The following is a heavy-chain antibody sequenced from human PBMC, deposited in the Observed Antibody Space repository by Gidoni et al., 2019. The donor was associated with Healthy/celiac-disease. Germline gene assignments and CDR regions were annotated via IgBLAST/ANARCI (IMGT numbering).Heavy chain of an antibody. CDR2: ISGSGGST. Sequence: EVQLLESGGGLVQPGGSLRLSCADSGFTFRSYAMSWVRQAPGKGLEWVSAISGSGGSTYYADSVKGRVTISRDNSKNTLYLQMNSLRAEDTAVYYCAKEEVSQWLVPEFDYWGQGTLVTVSS. CDR3: AKEEVSQWLVPEFDY. V-gene: IGHV3-23*01. D-gene: IGHD6-19*01. J-gene: IGHJ4*02. CDR1: GFTFRSYA.